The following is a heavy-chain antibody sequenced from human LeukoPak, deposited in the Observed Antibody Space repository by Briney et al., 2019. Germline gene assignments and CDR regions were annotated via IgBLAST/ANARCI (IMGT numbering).Heavy chain of an antibody. D-gene: IGHD1-26*01. CDR2: IYHSGST. CDR1: GYSISSGYY. CDR3: AREEWDLRAFDI. J-gene: IGHJ3*02. Sequence: SETLSLTCAVSGYSISSGYYWGWIRQPPGKGLEWIGSIYHSGSTYYNPSLKSRVTISVDTSKNQFSLKLSSVTAADTAVYYCAREEWDLRAFDIWGQGTMVTVSS. V-gene: IGHV4-38-2*02.